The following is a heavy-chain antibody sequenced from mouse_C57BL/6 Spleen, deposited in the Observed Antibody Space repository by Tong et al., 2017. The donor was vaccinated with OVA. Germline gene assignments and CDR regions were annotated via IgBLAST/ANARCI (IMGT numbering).Heavy chain of an antibody. J-gene: IGHJ3*01. D-gene: IGHD2-5*01. CDR2: IDPSDSYT. CDR1: GYTFPNFL. Sequence: VQLPESGGGLGRPGASVKFSCQASGYTFPNFLMPWVKQRPGQRLEWIGVIDPSDSYTNDNQKFKGKATLTVDTSSSTAYMQLSSLTSEDSAVYYCARGGYSNPFAYWGQGTLVTVSA. V-gene: IGHV1-59*01. CDR3: ARGGYSNPFAY.